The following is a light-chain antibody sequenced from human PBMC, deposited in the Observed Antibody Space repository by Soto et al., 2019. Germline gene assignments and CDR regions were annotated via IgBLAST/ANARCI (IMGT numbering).Light chain of an antibody. Sequence: DIQMTQSPSTLSASVGDRVTITCRASETINHWLAWYQQKPGKAPKILIYDATSLESGVPPRFSGSRSGTDFTLTITLLPHDDVATYYYQQYHYYSTFGQGTNVEVK. J-gene: IGKJ1*01. CDR1: ETINHW. CDR3: QQYHYYST. CDR2: DAT. V-gene: IGKV1-5*01.